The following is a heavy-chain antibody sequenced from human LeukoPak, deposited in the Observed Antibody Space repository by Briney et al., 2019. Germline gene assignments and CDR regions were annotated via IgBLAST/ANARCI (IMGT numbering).Heavy chain of an antibody. CDR3: ARGELLPYSYYYGMDV. Sequence: SETLSLTCTVSGGSISSYYWSWIRQPPGKGLEWSGYIYYTGSTNYNPSLKSRVTISVDTSKNQFSLKLNSVAAADTAVYYCARGELLPYSYYYGMDVWGQGTTVTVSS. J-gene: IGHJ6*02. V-gene: IGHV4-59*12. CDR2: IYYTGST. D-gene: IGHD3-10*01. CDR1: GGSISSYY.